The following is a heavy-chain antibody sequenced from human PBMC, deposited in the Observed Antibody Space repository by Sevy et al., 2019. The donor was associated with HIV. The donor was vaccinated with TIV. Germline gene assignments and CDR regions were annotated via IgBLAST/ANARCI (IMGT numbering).Heavy chain of an antibody. CDR1: EFTFSSYS. CDR2: ISRSSSNI. D-gene: IGHD2-21*01. V-gene: IGHV3-21*01. Sequence: GGSLRLSCAASEFTFSSYSMNWVRQAPGKGLEWVSSISRSSSNIYYADSVKGRFTISRDNAKNSLFLQMNSLRAEDTAVYYCARYKSTSAYYGMDVWGQGTTVTVSS. J-gene: IGHJ6*02. CDR3: ARYKSTSAYYGMDV.